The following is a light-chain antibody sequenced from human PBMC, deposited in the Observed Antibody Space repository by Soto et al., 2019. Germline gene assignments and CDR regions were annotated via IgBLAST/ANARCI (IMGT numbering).Light chain of an antibody. CDR3: SSYTVSTPVV. J-gene: IGLJ3*02. CDR1: RSDVGGYNY. V-gene: IGLV2-14*01. Sequence: QSALTQPASVSGSPGQSITISCTGTRSDVGGYNYVSWYQQHPGKAPRLMIYEVSNRPSGVSNRVSGSKSGNTASLAISGLQAEDEADYYCSSYTVSTPVVFGGGTKLTVL. CDR2: EVS.